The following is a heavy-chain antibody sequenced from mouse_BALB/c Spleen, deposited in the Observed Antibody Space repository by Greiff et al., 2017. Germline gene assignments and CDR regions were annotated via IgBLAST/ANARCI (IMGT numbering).Heavy chain of an antibody. CDR2: ISSGGGST. D-gene: IGHD2-10*02. J-gene: IGHJ4*01. V-gene: IGHV5-12-1*01. Sequence: EVQLVESGGGLVKPGGSLKLSCAASGFAFSSYDMSWVRQTPEKRLEWVAYISSGGGSTYYPDTVKGRFTISRDNAKNTLYLQMSSLKSEDTAMYYCARHVYGNFYYYAMDYWGQGTSVTVSS. CDR3: ARHVYGNFYYYAMDY. CDR1: GFAFSSYD.